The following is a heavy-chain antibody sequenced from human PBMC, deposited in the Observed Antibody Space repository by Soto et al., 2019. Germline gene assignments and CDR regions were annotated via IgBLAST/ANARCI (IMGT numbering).Heavy chain of an antibody. J-gene: IGHJ5*02. CDR2: IYYNGNT. D-gene: IGHD2-8*02. V-gene: IGHV4-59*01. CDR1: GASISSYY. CDR3: ARRDVVGDAMREDNWFDP. Sequence: SETLSLTCTVSGASISSYYWNWIRQSPGKGLEWIGHIYYNGNTKYNPFLESRLTISVDTSKNQFSLELNSVTAADTAVYFCARRDVVGDAMREDNWFDPWGQGILVNVS.